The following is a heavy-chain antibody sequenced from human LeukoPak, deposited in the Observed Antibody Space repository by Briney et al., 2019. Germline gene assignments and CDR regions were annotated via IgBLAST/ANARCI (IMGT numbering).Heavy chain of an antibody. CDR1: GGTFSSYA. V-gene: IGHV1-69*04. CDR2: IIPILGIA. J-gene: IGHJ6*02. Sequence: SVKVSCKASGGTFSSYAINWVRQAPGQGLEWMGRIIPILGIANYAQKFQGRVTITADKSTSTAYMELSSLRSEDTAVYYCARDDDWNYGRYYYGMDVWGQGTTVTVSS. D-gene: IGHD1-7*01. CDR3: ARDDDWNYGRYYYGMDV.